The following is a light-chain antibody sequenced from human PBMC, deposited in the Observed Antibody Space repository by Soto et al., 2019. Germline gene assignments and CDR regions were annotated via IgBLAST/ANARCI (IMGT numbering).Light chain of an antibody. Sequence: QRPPSXSTRSSSVGYRVPITCRASQSISSWLAWYQQKPGKAPKLLIYDASSLESGVPSRFSGSGSGTDFTLTISSLKPDDFAPHYCQQYGTGGQGTPGDIK. CDR3: QQYGT. J-gene: IGKJ1*01. CDR2: DAS. CDR1: QSISSW. V-gene: IGKV1-5*01.